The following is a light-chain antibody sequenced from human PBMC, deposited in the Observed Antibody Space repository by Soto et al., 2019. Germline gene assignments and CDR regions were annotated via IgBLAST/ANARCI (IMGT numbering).Light chain of an antibody. CDR3: QQYGSSPYT. CDR1: QSVSSSY. Sequence: IVLTQSPGTLSLSPGERATLSCRASQSVSSSYLAWYQQKPGQAPRLLIYGASVRATGIPDRFSGSGSGTDFTLTISRLEPEDFAVYYCQQYGSSPYTFGQGTKVDIK. J-gene: IGKJ2*01. V-gene: IGKV3-20*01. CDR2: GAS.